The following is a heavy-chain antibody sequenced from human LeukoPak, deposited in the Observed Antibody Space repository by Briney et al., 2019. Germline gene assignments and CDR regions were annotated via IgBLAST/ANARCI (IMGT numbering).Heavy chain of an antibody. Sequence: GGSLRLSCAASGFTFSSYSMNWVRQAPGKGLEWVSSISSSSSYIYYADSVKGRFTISRDNAKNSLYLQMNSLRAEDTAVYYCARAPAIPHGMDVWGQGTTVTVSS. V-gene: IGHV3-21*01. J-gene: IGHJ6*02. CDR3: ARAPAIPHGMDV. CDR2: ISSSSSYI. CDR1: GFTFSSYS. D-gene: IGHD2-21*01.